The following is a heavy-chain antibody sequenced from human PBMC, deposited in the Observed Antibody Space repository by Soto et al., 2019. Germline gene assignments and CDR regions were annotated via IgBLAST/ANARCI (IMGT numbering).Heavy chain of an antibody. Sequence: PWGSLRPSCAPSEFTFTNFGIHFFRRSPFKGLEWVAVIWYDGSNKYYADSVKGRFTISRDNSKNTLYLQMNSLRAEDTAVYYCARDKGRQQLVHGAFDIWGQGTMVTVSS. J-gene: IGHJ3*02. V-gene: IGHV3-33*01. D-gene: IGHD6-13*01. CDR2: IWYDGSNK. CDR3: ARDKGRQQLVHGAFDI. CDR1: EFTFTNFG.